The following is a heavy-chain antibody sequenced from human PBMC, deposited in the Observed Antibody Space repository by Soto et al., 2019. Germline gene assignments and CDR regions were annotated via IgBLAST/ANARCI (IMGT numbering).Heavy chain of an antibody. CDR2: INHSGST. J-gene: IGHJ6*02. D-gene: IGHD2-15*01. V-gene: IGHV4-34*01. CDR1: GGSFSGYY. Sequence: SETLSLTCAVYGGSFSGYYWSWIRQPPGKGLEWIGEINHSGSTNYNPSLKSRVTISVDTSKNQFSLKLSSVTAADTAVYYCARGSLRRGSYYYGMDVWGQGTTVTVSS. CDR3: ARGSLRRGSYYYGMDV.